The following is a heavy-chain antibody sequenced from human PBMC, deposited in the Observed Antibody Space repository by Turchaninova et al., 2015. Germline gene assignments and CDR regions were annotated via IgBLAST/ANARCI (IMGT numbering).Heavy chain of an antibody. D-gene: IGHD5-18*01. CDR1: GFSVSTNGVG. CDR3: AHNQRYNSGYYFDY. Sequence: QITLKESGPTLVKPTQTVTLTCTFSGFSVSTNGVGVGWIRQPPGKARACPALIYLDDDKRNNPSLKSRLTITKETSKNQVVFTVTNMDPVDTATYYCAHNQRYNSGYYFDYWGQGTLVTVSS. V-gene: IGHV2-5*02. CDR2: IYLDDDK. J-gene: IGHJ4*02.